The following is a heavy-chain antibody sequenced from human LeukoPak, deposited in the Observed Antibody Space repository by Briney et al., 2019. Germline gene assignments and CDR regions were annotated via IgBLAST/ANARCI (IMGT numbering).Heavy chain of an antibody. Sequence: GGSLRLSCAASGSTFSSYAMSWVRQAPGKGLEWVSAVSGSGGSTHYADSVKGRFTISRDNSKNTLYLQMNSLRAEDTAVYYCAKDRPVYSGHDYMYYYYGMDVWGQGTTLIVSS. J-gene: IGHJ6*02. D-gene: IGHD5-12*01. CDR1: GSTFSSYA. V-gene: IGHV3-23*01. CDR3: AKDRPVYSGHDYMYYYYGMDV. CDR2: VSGSGGST.